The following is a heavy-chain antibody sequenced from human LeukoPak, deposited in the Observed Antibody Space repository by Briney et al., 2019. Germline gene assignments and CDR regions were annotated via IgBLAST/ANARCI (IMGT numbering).Heavy chain of an antibody. D-gene: IGHD5-24*01. CDR2: IKGDGSEK. CDR3: ARDLESFDY. Sequence: PGGSLRLSCVPSGFPFSRSWMSWVRQAPGKGLEWVANIKGDGSEKYYVDSVKGRFTVSRDNAKNSLYLQMNNLRADDTAVYYCARDLESFDYWGQGTLVTVSS. J-gene: IGHJ4*02. V-gene: IGHV3-7*05. CDR1: GFPFSRSW.